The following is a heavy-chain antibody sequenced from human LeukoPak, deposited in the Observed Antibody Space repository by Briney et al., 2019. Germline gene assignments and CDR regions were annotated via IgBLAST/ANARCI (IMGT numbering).Heavy chain of an antibody. V-gene: IGHV3-21*01. J-gene: IGHJ5*02. Sequence: GGSPRLSCVASGFTFSSYSMNWVRQAPGKGLEWVSSISSSSSYIYYADSVKGRFTISRDNAKNLLYLQMNSLRAEDTAVYYCARDALVILASGWFDPWGQGTLVTVSS. CDR2: ISSSSSYI. CDR1: GFTFSSYS. D-gene: IGHD4-23*01. CDR3: ARDALVILASGWFDP.